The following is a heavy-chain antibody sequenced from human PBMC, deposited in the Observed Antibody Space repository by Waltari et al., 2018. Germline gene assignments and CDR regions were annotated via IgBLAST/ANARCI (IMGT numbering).Heavy chain of an antibody. CDR2: SNSDGSST. D-gene: IGHD3-10*01. CDR3: ARDIRGPVGQRPPWYFDL. J-gene: IGHJ2*01. CDR1: GFTFSSYW. V-gene: IGHV3-74*01. Sequence: EVQLVESGGGLVQPGGSLRLSCAASGFTFSSYWMHWVRQAPGKGLVWVSRSNSDGSSTSYADSVKGRFTISRDNAKNTLYLQMNSLRAEDTAVYYCARDIRGPVGQRPPWYFDLWGRGTLVTVSS.